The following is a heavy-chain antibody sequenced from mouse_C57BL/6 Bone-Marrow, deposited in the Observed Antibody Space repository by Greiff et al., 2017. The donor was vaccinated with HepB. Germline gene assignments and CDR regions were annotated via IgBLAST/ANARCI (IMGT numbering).Heavy chain of an antibody. CDR3: AREGDYDWGFAY. CDR1: GYTFTSYW. D-gene: IGHD2-4*01. Sequence: QVQLKQPGAELVRPGSSVKLSCKASGYTFTSYWMHWVKQRPIQGLEWIGNIDPSDSETHYNQKFKDKATLTVDKSSSTAYMQLSSMTSEDSAVYYCAREGDYDWGFAYWGQGTLVTVSA. J-gene: IGHJ3*01. V-gene: IGHV1-52*01. CDR2: IDPSDSET.